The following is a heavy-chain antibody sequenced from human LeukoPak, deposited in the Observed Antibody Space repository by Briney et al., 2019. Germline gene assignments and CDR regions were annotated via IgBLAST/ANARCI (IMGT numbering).Heavy chain of an antibody. CDR2: IRYDGGEK. V-gene: IGHV3-30*02. Sequence: GGSLRLSCGTSGFSFSNYGMHWVRQAPGKGLEWAAVIRYDGGEKFYGDSVKGRFTISRDNTNNMLYLQMNSLRVEDTAVYYFVKAYHHSNCHYYSLDHWGQGTLVTVFS. D-gene: IGHD3-22*01. CDR3: VKAYHHSNCHYYSLDH. J-gene: IGHJ4*02. CDR1: GFSFSNYG.